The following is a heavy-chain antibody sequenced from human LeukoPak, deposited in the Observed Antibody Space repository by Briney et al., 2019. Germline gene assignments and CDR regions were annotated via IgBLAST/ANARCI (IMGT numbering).Heavy chain of an antibody. CDR1: GGSISRYY. CDR3: ARSDYHNSGSHTVFDAFDI. V-gene: IGHV4-59*01. J-gene: IGHJ3*02. Sequence: SETLSLTCTVSGGSISRYYWSWIRRPPGRGLEWIGYIDDSGNTNYNPSLKSQVTISVDKSKNQFSLKLSFVTAADTAMYYCARSDYHNSGSHTVFDAFDIWGQGTRVTVSS. D-gene: IGHD3-10*01. CDR2: IDDSGNT.